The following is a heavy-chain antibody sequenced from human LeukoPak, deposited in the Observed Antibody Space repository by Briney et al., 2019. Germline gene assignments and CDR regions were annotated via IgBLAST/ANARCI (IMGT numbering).Heavy chain of an antibody. CDR2: IKQDGSEK. CDR1: GFTFSSYA. Sequence: PGGSLRLSCAASGFTFSSYAMSWVRQAPGKGLEWVANIKQDGSEKYYVDSVKGRFTISRDNAKNSLYLQMNSLRAEDTAVYYCARDLEGTDLGYFDYWGQGTLVTVSS. D-gene: IGHD3-3*01. J-gene: IGHJ4*02. CDR3: ARDLEGTDLGYFDY. V-gene: IGHV3-7*01.